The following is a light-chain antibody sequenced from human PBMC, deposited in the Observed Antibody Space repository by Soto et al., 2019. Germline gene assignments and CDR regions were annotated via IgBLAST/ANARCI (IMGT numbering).Light chain of an antibody. CDR1: QRVSSSY. J-gene: IGKJ1*01. CDR2: GAS. V-gene: IGKV3-20*01. CDR3: QQYGSSPRT. Sequence: ILLTQSPGTLSLSPGERATLSCRASQRVSSSYLAWYQQNPGQAPRLLIYGASSRATGIPDRFSGSGSGTDFTLTISRLEPEDFAVYYCQQYGSSPRTFGQGTKVDIK.